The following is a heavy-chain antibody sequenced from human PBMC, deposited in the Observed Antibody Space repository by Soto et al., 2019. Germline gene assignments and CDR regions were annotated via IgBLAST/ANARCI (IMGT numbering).Heavy chain of an antibody. J-gene: IGHJ4*02. V-gene: IGHV4-31*03. CDR1: GDSITSDIYY. CDR3: ARGDFGEFFFDY. CDR2: IYYSGST. Sequence: QVQLQESGPGPVRPSQTLSLTCTVSGDSITSDIYYWNWIRLHPGKGLEWLGYIYYSGSTYYNPSLKSRVTISVDTSKNQFSLKLSSVTAADTAVYYCARGDFGEFFFDYWGQGTLVTVSS. D-gene: IGHD3-10*01.